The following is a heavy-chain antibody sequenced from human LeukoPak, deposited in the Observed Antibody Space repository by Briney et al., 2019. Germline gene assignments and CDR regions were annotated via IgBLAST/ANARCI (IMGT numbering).Heavy chain of an antibody. CDR1: GFTFSSYA. J-gene: IGHJ4*02. D-gene: IGHD5-18*01. CDR2: ISYDGSNK. CDR3: ARDRVRYSYESGYIDY. V-gene: IGHV3-30-3*01. Sequence: GGSLRLSCAASGFTFSSYAMHWVRQAPGKGLEWVAVISYDGSNKYYADSVKGRFTISGDNSKNTLYLQMNSLRAEDTAVYYCARDRVRYSYESGYIDYWGQGTLVTVSS.